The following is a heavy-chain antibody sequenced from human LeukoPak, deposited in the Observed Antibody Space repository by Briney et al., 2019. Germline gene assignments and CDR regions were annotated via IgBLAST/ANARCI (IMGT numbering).Heavy chain of an antibody. J-gene: IGHJ4*02. CDR1: GYTFTSYD. D-gene: IGHD4-23*01. V-gene: IGHV1-8*01. CDR3: AREVWSLTPTDY. CDR2: MSPNSGNT. Sequence: GASVKVSCKASGYTFTSYDFNWVRQATGQRPEWMGWMSPNSGNTGYAQKFQDRVTMTRNTSISTAYMELSSLRSDDTAVYYCAREVWSLTPTDYWGQGTLVTVSS.